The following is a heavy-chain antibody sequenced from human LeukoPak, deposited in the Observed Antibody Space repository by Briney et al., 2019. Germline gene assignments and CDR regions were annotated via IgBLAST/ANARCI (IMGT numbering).Heavy chain of an antibody. Sequence: PSETLSLTCTVSGGSINAYYWSWIRQPPGKGLEWIAYVRDNGENNYNPSLKSRVAISVDTANNQISLRLNFVTAADTAIYYCARQLVNTAAFDIWGLGTMVTVSS. CDR3: ARQLVNTAAFDI. CDR1: GGSINAYY. V-gene: IGHV4-59*08. CDR2: VRDNGEN. D-gene: IGHD5-18*01. J-gene: IGHJ3*02.